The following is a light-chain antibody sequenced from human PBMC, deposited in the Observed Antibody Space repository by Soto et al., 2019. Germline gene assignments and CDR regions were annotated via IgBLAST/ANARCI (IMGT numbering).Light chain of an antibody. CDR1: QSVSSNY. Sequence: ESVLTQSPGTLSLSPGERATLSCRASQSVSSNYLAWYQQKPGQAPRLLIYGASTRATGIPDRFSGSGSGTDFTLTISRLEPDDSAVYYCQQYGGSPTWTFGQGTKVEIK. V-gene: IGKV3-20*01. J-gene: IGKJ1*01. CDR2: GAS. CDR3: QQYGGSPTWT.